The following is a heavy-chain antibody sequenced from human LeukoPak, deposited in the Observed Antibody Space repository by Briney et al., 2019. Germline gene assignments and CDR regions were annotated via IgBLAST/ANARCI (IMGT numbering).Heavy chain of an antibody. CDR2: IIPIFGIA. D-gene: IGHD5-12*01. CDR3: ARDTRGYDLVYFDY. Sequence: SVKVSCKASGGTFSSYAISWVRQAPGQGLEWMGRIIPIFGIANYAQKFQGRVTITADKSTSTAYMELSSLRSEDTAVYYCARDTRGYDLVYFDYWGQGTLVTVSS. V-gene: IGHV1-69*04. J-gene: IGHJ4*02. CDR1: GGTFSSYA.